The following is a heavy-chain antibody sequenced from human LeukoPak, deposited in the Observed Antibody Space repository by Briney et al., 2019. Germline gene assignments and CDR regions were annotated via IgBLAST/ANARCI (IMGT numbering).Heavy chain of an antibody. J-gene: IGHJ3*02. CDR1: GFTFSNAW. CDR2: IKSKTDGGTT. CDR3: TTTSGSYGGAVLADAFDI. V-gene: IGHV3-15*01. D-gene: IGHD1-26*01. Sequence: GGSLRLSCAASGFTFSNAWMSWVRQAPGKGLEWVGRIKSKTDGGTTDYAAPVKGRFTISRDDSKNTLYLQINSLKTEDTAVYYCTTTSGSYGGAVLADAFDIWGQGTMVTVSS.